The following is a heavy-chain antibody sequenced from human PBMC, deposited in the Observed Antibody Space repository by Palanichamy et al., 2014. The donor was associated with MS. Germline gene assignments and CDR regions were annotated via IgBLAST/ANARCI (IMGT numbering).Heavy chain of an antibody. CDR1: GFTFSSYA. CDR2: ISYDESNK. Sequence: QVQLVESGGGVVQPGRSLRLSCAASGFTFSSYAMHWVRQAPGKGLEWVAVISYDESNKYYADSVKGRFTISRDNSKNTLYLQMNSLRAEDTAVYYCARDGTSDAFDIRGQGTMVTVSS. V-gene: IGHV3-30-3*01. J-gene: IGHJ3*02. D-gene: IGHD1-1*01. CDR3: ARDGTSDAFDI.